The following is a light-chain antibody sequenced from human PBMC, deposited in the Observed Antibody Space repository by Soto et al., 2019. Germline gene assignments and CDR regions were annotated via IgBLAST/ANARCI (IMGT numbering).Light chain of an antibody. J-gene: IGKJ1*01. CDR2: HAS. CDR1: QSVSSN. Sequence: VMTQSPATLSVSPGERAALSCRASQSVSSNLAWYQQKPGQAPRLLIYHASTRAPAVPARFTASGSGTEFTLTISSLQSEDFAVYYCQQYNNWPRTFGQGTKVDIK. CDR3: QQYNNWPRT. V-gene: IGKV3-15*01.